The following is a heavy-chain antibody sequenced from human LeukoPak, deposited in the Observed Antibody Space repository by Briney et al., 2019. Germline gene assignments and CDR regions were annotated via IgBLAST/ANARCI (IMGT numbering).Heavy chain of an antibody. V-gene: IGHV1-46*01. CDR3: ARDTGSLRSRSPFLDY. CDR2: INPSGGST. CDR1: GYTFTGYY. J-gene: IGHJ4*02. Sequence: ASVKVSCKASGYTFTGYYMHWVRQAPGQGLEWMGLINPSGGSTSYAEKFQGRVTMTRDMSTSTVYMELSSLRSEDTAVYYCARDTGSLRSRSPFLDYWGQGTLVTVSS. D-gene: IGHD2-2*01.